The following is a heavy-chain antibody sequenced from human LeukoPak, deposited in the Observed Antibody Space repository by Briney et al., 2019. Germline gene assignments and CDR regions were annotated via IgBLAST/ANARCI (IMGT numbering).Heavy chain of an antibody. V-gene: IGHV3-7*01. J-gene: IGHJ4*02. D-gene: IGHD3-10*01. CDR3: ARARPHGLLWFGELSWSFDY. Sequence: PGGSLRLSCAASGFTFSSYWMSWVRRAPGKGLEWMANIKQDGSEKYYVDSVKGRFTISRDNAKNSLYLQMNSLRAEDTAVYYCARARPHGLLWFGELSWSFDYWGQGTLVTVSS. CDR2: IKQDGSEK. CDR1: GFTFSSYW.